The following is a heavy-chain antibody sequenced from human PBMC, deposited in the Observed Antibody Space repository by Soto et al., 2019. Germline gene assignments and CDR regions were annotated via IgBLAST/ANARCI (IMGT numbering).Heavy chain of an antibody. J-gene: IGHJ4*02. D-gene: IGHD1-1*01. CDR3: ARGRYGDY. CDR2: ISAHNGNT. CDR1: GYAFTTYG. V-gene: IGHV1-18*01. Sequence: QVHLVQSGAEVKKPGASVKVSCQGSGYAFTTYGITWVRQAPGQGLEWMGWISAHNGNTNYARKLQGRVTVTRDTSTGTAYMELRSLRYDDTAVYYCARGRYGDYWGQGALVTVSS.